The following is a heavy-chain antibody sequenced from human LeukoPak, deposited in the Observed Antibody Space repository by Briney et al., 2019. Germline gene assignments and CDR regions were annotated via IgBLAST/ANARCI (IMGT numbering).Heavy chain of an antibody. V-gene: IGHV5-51*01. D-gene: IGHD2-15*01. CDR3: ARTTARVVVVVGYYYMDV. CDR1: GYSFTSYW. CDR2: IYPGDSDT. J-gene: IGHJ6*03. Sequence: GESLKISCKGSGYSFTSYWIGWVRQMPGKGLEWMGIIYPGDSDTRYSPSFQSQVTISADKSISTAYLQWSSLKASDTAMYYCARTTARVVVVVGYYYMDVWGKGTTVSVSS.